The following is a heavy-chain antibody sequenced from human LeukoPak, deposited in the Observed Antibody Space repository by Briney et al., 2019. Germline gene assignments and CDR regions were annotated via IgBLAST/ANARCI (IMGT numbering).Heavy chain of an antibody. V-gene: IGHV4-4*09. D-gene: IGHD3-22*01. Sequence: PSETLSLTCTVSGGSISYYYWTWIRQPPGKGLEWTGYIYTGGNTKYNPSLNSRVTISVDTSKNQFSLNLSSVTAADTAVYYCARDRVSYDSSGYPDYWGQGTLVTVSS. CDR2: IYTGGNT. CDR1: GGSISYYY. CDR3: ARDRVSYDSSGYPDY. J-gene: IGHJ4*02.